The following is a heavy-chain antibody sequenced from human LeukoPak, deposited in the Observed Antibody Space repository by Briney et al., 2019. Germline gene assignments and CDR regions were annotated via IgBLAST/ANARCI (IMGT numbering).Heavy chain of an antibody. Sequence: GGSLRLSCAASGFIFSSYAMSWVRQAPGKGLEWVSTISGSGGSTYYADSVKGRFTISRDNSKNTVYLQMSSLRAEDTAIYYCAKGHYQGFYYMDVWGKGTTVTVSS. J-gene: IGHJ6*03. CDR1: GFIFSSYA. CDR2: ISGSGGST. CDR3: AKGHYQGFYYMDV. V-gene: IGHV3-23*01. D-gene: IGHD2-2*01.